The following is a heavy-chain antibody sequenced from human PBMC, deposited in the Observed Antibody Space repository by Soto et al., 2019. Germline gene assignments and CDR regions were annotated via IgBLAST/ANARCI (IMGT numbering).Heavy chain of an antibody. V-gene: IGHV3-21*04. J-gene: IGHJ4*02. Sequence: GGSLRLSCAASGFTFNTYSMSWVRQAPGKGLEWVSSIDSSRSSIHYADSVKGRFTISRDNAKNSLYLQMNRLRAEDTAVYYCAKDPMGSSVSYYFDYWGQGTLVTVSS. CDR2: IDSSRSSI. CDR1: GFTFNTYS. D-gene: IGHD2-15*01. CDR3: AKDPMGSSVSYYFDY.